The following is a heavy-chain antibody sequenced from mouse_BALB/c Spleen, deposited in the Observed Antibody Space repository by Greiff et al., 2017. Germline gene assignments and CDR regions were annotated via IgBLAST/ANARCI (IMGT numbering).Heavy chain of an antibody. CDR2: IRNKANGYTT. V-gene: IGHV7-3*02. CDR1: GFTFTDYY. J-gene: IGHJ2*01. Sequence: DVMLVESGGGLVQPGGSLRLSCATSGFTFTDYYMSWVRQPPGKALEWLGFIRNKANGYTTEYSASVKGRFTISRDNSQSILYLQMNTLRAEDSATYYCARLYYGSSFDYWGQGTTLTVSS. D-gene: IGHD1-1*01. CDR3: ARLYYGSSFDY.